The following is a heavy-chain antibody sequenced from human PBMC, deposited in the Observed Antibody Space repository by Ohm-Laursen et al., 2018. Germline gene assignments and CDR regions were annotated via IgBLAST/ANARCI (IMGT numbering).Heavy chain of an antibody. J-gene: IGHJ1*01. CDR1: GYTFTSYY. CDR3: ANGFTMTPQH. V-gene: IGHV1-18*04. D-gene: IGHD3-22*01. Sequence: ASVKVSCKASGYTFTSYYMHWVRQAPGQGLEWMGWISAYNGNTNFAQNLQGRVTMTIDTSTSTSYMELRSLRSDDTAVYYCANGFTMTPQHWGQGTLVTVSS. CDR2: ISAYNGNT.